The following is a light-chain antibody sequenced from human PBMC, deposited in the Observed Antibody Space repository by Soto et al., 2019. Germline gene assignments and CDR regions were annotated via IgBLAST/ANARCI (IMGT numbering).Light chain of an antibody. CDR2: GAS. V-gene: IGKV3-20*01. J-gene: IGKJ4*01. Sequence: CSASQSVSSNLAWYQQKPGQAPRLLIYGASSRATGIPDRFRRSGSATDLPLRISRLQPEDFAVYYCQQYDSSQLTFGGGTKVDIK. CDR1: QSVSSN. CDR3: QQYDSSQLT.